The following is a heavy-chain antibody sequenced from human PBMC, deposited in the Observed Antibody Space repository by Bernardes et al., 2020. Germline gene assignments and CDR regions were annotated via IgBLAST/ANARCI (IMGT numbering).Heavy chain of an antibody. CDR3: ARNGQPFLYRSYFDY. J-gene: IGHJ4*02. D-gene: IGHD2-2*02. CDR1: GGTFSSYA. Sequence: SAKASCKAFGGTFSSYAISWVRQAPGQGLEWMGGIIPIFGTANYAQKFQGRVTITADESTSTAYMELSSLRSEDTAVYYCARNGQPFLYRSYFDYWGQGTLVTVSS. V-gene: IGHV1-69*13. CDR2: IIPIFGTA.